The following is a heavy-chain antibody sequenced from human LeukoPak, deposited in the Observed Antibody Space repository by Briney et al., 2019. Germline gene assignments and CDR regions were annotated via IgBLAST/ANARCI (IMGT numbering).Heavy chain of an antibody. CDR3: AHRQTLAGADSSDEPDAFDI. CDR1: GFSLSTSGVG. D-gene: IGHD3-22*01. Sequence: SGPTLVKPTQTLTLTCTFSGFSLSTSGVGVGWIRQPPGKALEWLALIYWNDDKRYSPSLKSRLTITKDTSKNQVVLTMTNMDPVDAATYYCAHRQTLAGADSSDEPDAFDIWGQGTMVTVSS. J-gene: IGHJ3*02. V-gene: IGHV2-5*01. CDR2: IYWNDDK.